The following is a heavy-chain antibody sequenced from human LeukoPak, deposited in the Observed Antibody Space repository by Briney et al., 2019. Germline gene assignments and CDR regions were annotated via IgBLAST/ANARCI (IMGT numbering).Heavy chain of an antibody. CDR3: ARMEDSSDYSVEVDY. CDR1: GITFSRYS. D-gene: IGHD3-22*01. V-gene: IGHV3-21*01. Sequence: PGGSLRLSCTASGITFSRYSMNWARQAPGKGLEWVSSISETSSHMYYADSERGGFTISRDNARSSLFLKMNGLRADDTAVYYCARMEDSSDYSVEVDYWGRGTLVTVSS. J-gene: IGHJ4*02. CDR2: ISETSSHM.